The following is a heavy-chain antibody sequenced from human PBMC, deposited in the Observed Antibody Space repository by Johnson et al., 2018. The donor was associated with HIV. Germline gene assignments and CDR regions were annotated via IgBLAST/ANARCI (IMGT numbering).Heavy chain of an antibody. J-gene: IGHJ3*02. CDR1: GFTFSIYA. Sequence: QVQPVESGGAVLQPGRSLRLSCPASGFTFSIYATHCARQASGKGMECVSLISFAGSKKYSADSVNGRFTLSRDNSKNTLYLKMNSLRAEDTAVYYCAQGYYDILTGYYDAFDIWGQGTMVMVSS. CDR3: AQGYYDILTGYYDAFDI. D-gene: IGHD3-9*01. V-gene: IGHV3-30*04. CDR2: ISFAGSKK.